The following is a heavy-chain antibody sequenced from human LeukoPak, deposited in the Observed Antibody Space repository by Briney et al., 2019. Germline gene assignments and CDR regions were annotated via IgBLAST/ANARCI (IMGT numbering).Heavy chain of an antibody. CDR2: ISGSGGST. CDR1: GYTFSSYA. D-gene: IGHD3-10*02. CDR3: AELGITMIGGV. V-gene: IGHV3-23*01. Sequence: GGALRLSCAVSGYTFSSYAMNWVRQAPGEGLEWVSAISGSGGSTYYADSVKGRFTISRDKSKNTLYLQMNSLRAEDTAVYYCAELGITMIGGVWGKGTTVTISS. J-gene: IGHJ6*04.